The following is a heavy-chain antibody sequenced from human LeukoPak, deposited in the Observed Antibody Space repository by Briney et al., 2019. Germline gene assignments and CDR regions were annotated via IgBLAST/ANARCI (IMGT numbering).Heavy chain of an antibody. V-gene: IGHV1-3*03. Sequence: GASVKVSCKASGYTFASYAMHWVRQAPGQRLEWMGWINVGNGNTKYSQEFQGRVTITRDTSASTAYMELSSLRSEDMAVYYCARDLSPGGSGQPQHYWGQGTLVTVSS. J-gene: IGHJ4*02. D-gene: IGHD3-10*01. CDR3: ARDLSPGGSGQPQHY. CDR1: GYTFASYA. CDR2: INVGNGNT.